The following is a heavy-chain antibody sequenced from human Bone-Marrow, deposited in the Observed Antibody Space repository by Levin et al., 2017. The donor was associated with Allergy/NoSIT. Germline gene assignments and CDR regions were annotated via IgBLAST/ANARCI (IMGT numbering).Heavy chain of an antibody. CDR1: GYSFTTYA. J-gene: IGHJ4*02. CDR3: ARATGWSNFDF. CDR2: INTKTGKT. D-gene: IGHD3-9*01. V-gene: IGHV7-4-1*01. Sequence: PGESLKISCKASGYSFTTYALNWVRQAPGQGLEWIGWINTKTGKTTYAPRLTGHFVFSMDTSVSTSYLQILSLKTEDTAIYYCARATGWSNFDFWGQGTLVTVSS.